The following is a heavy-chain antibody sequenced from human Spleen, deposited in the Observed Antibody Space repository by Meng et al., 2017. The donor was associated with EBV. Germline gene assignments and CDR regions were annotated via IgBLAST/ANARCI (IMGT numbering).Heavy chain of an antibody. J-gene: IGHJ4*02. CDR1: GYTFTNYY. D-gene: IGHD1-26*01. Sequence: QVQLVQSGAEVKKPXXXXXXXCKTSGYTFTNYYIHWVRQAPGQGLEWMGILNPSSGSTTYAQKFQGRVTMTRDSSTSTVYMELRSLRSDDTAVYFCARSAGTKWVLAYWGQGTLVTVSS. V-gene: IGHV1-46*01. CDR3: ARSAGTKWVLAY. CDR2: LNPSSGST.